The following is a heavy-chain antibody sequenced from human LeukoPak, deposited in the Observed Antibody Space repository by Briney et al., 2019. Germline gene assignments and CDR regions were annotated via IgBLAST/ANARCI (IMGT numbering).Heavy chain of an antibody. CDR2: IYYSGST. D-gene: IGHD4-17*01. Sequence: SETLPLTCTVSGGSISSYYWSWIRQPPGKGLEWIGYIYYSGSTNYNPSLKSRVTISVDTSKNQFSLKLSSVTAADTAVYYCARHSPYGDYFDYWGQGTLVTVSS. J-gene: IGHJ4*02. CDR1: GGSISSYY. CDR3: ARHSPYGDYFDY. V-gene: IGHV4-59*08.